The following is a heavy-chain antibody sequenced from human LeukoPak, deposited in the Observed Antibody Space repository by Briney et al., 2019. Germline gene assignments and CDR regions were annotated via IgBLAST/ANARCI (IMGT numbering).Heavy chain of an antibody. D-gene: IGHD3-16*01. V-gene: IGHV3-49*04. CDR2: IRSKAYGGTT. CDR1: GFTVSSNY. J-gene: IGHJ4*02. CDR3: TRDGFEGDY. Sequence: GGSLRLSCAASGFTVSSNYMSWVRQAPGKGLEWVGFIRSKAYGGTTEYAASVKGRFTISRDDSKSIAYLQMNSLKTEDTAVYYCTRDGFEGDYWGQGTLVTVSS.